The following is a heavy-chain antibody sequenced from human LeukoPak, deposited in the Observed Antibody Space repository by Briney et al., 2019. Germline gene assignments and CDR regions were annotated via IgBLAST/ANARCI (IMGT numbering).Heavy chain of an antibody. CDR1: GGSISGYY. CDR2: IYYSGST. V-gene: IGHV4-59*01. J-gene: IGHJ4*02. CDR3: ASTSEGYCSGGSCYATPYLDY. Sequence: PSETLSLTCTVTGGSISGYYWSWIRQPPGKGLEWIGYIYYSGSTNYNPSLKSRVTISVDTSKNQFSLKLSSVTAADTAVYYCASTSEGYCSGGSCYATPYLDYWGQGTLVTVSS. D-gene: IGHD2-15*01.